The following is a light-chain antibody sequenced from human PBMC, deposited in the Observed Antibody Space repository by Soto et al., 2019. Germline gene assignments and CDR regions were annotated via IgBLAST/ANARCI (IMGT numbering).Light chain of an antibody. CDR1: SSDVGGYNY. J-gene: IGLJ1*01. CDR2: DVS. CDR3: SSYTSSITLDV. Sequence: QSVLTQPASVSGSPGQSITISCTGTSSDVGGYNYVSWYQQHPGKAPKLMIYDVSIRPSGVSNRFSGSKSGNTASLTISGLQAEDEADYYCSSYTSSITLDVFGTGTKVTVL. V-gene: IGLV2-14*01.